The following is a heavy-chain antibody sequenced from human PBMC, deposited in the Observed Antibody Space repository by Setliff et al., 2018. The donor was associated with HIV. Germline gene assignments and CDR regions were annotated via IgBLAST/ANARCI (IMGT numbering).Heavy chain of an antibody. CDR3: ARVYYGDLEY. CDR1: GGSINSGSYY. Sequence: SETLSLTCTVSGGSINSGSYYWNWIRQPAGKGLEWIGSVSYSGTTDYNPSLRSRVTISADTSKNQFSLNLSPVTAADTAVYFCARVYYGDLEYWGQGTLVTVSS. D-gene: IGHD4-17*01. J-gene: IGHJ4*02. CDR2: VSYSGTT. V-gene: IGHV4-39*07.